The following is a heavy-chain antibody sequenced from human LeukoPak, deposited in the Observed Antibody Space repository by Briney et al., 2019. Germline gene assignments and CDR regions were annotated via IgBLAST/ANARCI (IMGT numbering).Heavy chain of an antibody. Sequence: ASVKVSCKSSGYTFTSYFKHEVRQAPGQGRGWMGIISPSGGSATYAQKFQARVTLTKDRSTSTVYMELSSLRSEDTAVYYSARGSSGYYAFFDYWGEGTLVTVSS. V-gene: IGHV1-46*01. CDR2: ISPSGGSA. D-gene: IGHD3-22*01. CDR1: GYTFTSYF. J-gene: IGHJ4*02. CDR3: ARGSSGYYAFFDY.